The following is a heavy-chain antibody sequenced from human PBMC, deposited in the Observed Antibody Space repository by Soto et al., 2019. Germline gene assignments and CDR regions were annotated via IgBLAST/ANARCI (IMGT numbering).Heavy chain of an antibody. CDR2: INAGNGNT. D-gene: IGHD2-2*02. Sequence: QVQLVQSGAEVKKPEATVKVSCKASGYTFTSYAMHWVRQAPGQRLEWMGWINAGNGNTKYSQKFQGRVTITRDTSASTAYMELSSLRSEDTAVYYCARGVGLYSNYDYWGQGTLVTVSS. V-gene: IGHV1-3*01. CDR1: GYTFTSYA. CDR3: ARGVGLYSNYDY. J-gene: IGHJ4*02.